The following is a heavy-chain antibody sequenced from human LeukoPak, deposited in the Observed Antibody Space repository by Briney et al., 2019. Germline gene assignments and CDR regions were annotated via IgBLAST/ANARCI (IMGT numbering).Heavy chain of an antibody. CDR1: GFTFSSYW. Sequence: GGSLRLSCAASGFTFSSYWMSWVRQAPGKGLEWVANIKQDGSEKYYVDSVKGRFTISRDNAKNSLYLQMNSLRAEDTAVYYCARVYGGNSGDAFDIWGQGTMVTVSS. CDR3: ARVYGGNSGDAFDI. J-gene: IGHJ3*02. D-gene: IGHD4-23*01. CDR2: IKQDGSEK. V-gene: IGHV3-7*01.